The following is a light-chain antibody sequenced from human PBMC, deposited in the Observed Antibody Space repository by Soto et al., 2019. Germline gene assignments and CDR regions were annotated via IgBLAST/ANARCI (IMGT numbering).Light chain of an antibody. CDR3: CSYAGSYTVL. Sequence: QSALTQPRSVSGSPGQSVTISCTGTSSDVAAYNYVSWYQQHPGKAPKLVIFDVTKRPSGVPVRFSGSKSGNTASLTISGLQTEDEADYYCCSYAGSYTVLFGGGTKVTVL. V-gene: IGLV2-11*01. CDR2: DVT. CDR1: SSDVAAYNY. J-gene: IGLJ2*01.